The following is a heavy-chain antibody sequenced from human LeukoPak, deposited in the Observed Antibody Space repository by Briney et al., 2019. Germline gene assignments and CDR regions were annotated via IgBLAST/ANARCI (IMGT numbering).Heavy chain of an antibody. D-gene: IGHD3-22*01. CDR2: INPNSGGT. CDR3: ARVLGSGFSSNGAFDY. J-gene: IGHJ4*02. Sequence: GASVKVSCKASGYTFTGYYMHWVRQAPGQGLEWMGWINPNSGGTNYAQKFQGRVTMTRDTSISTAYMELSRLRSDDTAVYYCARVLGSGFSSNGAFDYWGQGTLVTVSS. CDR1: GYTFTGYY. V-gene: IGHV1-2*02.